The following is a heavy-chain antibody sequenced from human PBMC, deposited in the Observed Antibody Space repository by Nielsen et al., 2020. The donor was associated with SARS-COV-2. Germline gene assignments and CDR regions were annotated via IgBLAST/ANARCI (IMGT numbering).Heavy chain of an antibody. V-gene: IGHV4-30-4*08. D-gene: IGHD1-26*01. CDR3: ARDGIVGAGVRD. CDR1: GGSISSGGYY. CDR2: IYYSGST. J-gene: IGHJ4*02. Sequence: SETLSLTCTVSGGSISSGGYYWSWIRQHPGKGLEWIGYIYYSGSTYYNPSLKSRVTISVDTSKNQFSLKLSSVTAADTAVYYCARDGIVGAGVRDWGQGTLVTVSS.